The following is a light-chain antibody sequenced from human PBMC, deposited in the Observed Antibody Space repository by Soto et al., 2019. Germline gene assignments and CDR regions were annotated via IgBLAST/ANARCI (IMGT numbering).Light chain of an antibody. CDR3: QQHYSTPLT. Sequence: DIVMTQSPDSLAVSLGERATINCKSSQSVLYSSNNQNYLAWYQQKPGQPPKLLIYWASIRESGVPDRFSGSGSGTDFTLTISSLQAEDVAVYCCQQHYSTPLTFGRGTKVEIK. V-gene: IGKV4-1*01. J-gene: IGKJ1*01. CDR1: QSVLYSSNNQNY. CDR2: WAS.